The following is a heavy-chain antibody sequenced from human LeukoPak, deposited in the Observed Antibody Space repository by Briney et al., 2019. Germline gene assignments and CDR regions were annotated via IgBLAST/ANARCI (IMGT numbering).Heavy chain of an antibody. V-gene: IGHV4-39*01. J-gene: IGHJ6*03. D-gene: IGHD4-17*01. CDR1: GGSISSSSYY. Sequence: SETLSLTCTVSGGSISSSSYYWGWLRQPPGKGLAWIGSIYYSGSTYYNPSLKCRVTISGETSKNQFTLKLSSVTAADTAVYYCTRLRPKTTGTTEYYMDVWGKGTTVTVSS. CDR3: TRLRPKTTGTTEYYMDV. CDR2: IYYSGST.